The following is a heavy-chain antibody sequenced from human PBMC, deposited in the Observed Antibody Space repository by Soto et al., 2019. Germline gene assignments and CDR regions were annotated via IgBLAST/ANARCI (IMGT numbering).Heavy chain of an antibody. CDR1: GDSFSTSNYY. D-gene: IGHD4-17*01. J-gene: IGHJ4*02. CDR2: IFYGGGTGVT. V-gene: IGHV4-39*01. CDR3: ARRGGGDSLFDS. Sequence: QLHLQESGPGLVKPSETLSLTCTVSGDSFSTSNYYWGWIRQPPGKGLEWIGNIFYGGGTGVTYYNPSLKSRVFISVDTSKNQFSLKLRSITAADTAFYFCARRGGGDSLFDSWGQGKLVTVSS.